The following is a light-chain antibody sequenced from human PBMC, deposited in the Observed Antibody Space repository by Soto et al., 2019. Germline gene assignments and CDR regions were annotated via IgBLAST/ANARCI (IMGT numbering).Light chain of an antibody. CDR1: QSVSRN. CDR3: QQYGDWPPET. J-gene: IGKJ2*01. CDR2: GAS. V-gene: IGKV3-15*01. Sequence: EVVLTQSPATLSVSPGDRATLSCRASQSVSRNLAWYQQKHGQAPRLLIYGASTRATGVPVRFSGSGSATEFTLSISSLQSEDVAVYYCQQYGDWPPETFGQGTKLEI.